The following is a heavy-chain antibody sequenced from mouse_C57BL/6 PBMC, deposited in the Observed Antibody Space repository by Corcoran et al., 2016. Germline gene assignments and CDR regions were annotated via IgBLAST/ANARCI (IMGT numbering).Heavy chain of an antibody. J-gene: IGHJ4*01. D-gene: IGHD1-1*01. CDR1: GYSIPSGYY. CDR2: ISYDGSN. CDR3: ASGYGSSYAMDY. V-gene: IGHV3-6*01. Sequence: DVQLQESGPGLVKPSQSLSLTCSVTGYSIPSGYYWNWIRQFPGNKLEWMGYISYDGSNNYNPSLKNRISITRDTSKNQFFLKLNSVTTEDTATYYCASGYGSSYAMDYWGQGTSVTVSS.